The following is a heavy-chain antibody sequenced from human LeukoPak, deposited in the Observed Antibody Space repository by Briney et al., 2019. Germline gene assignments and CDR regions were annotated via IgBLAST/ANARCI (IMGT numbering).Heavy chain of an antibody. V-gene: IGHV1-46*01. CDR3: ARTRGYYFDY. J-gene: IGHJ4*02. CDR2: INPSGGST. CDR1: GYSFTNYY. Sequence: ASVKVSCKASGYSFTNYYMHWVRQAPGQGLEWMGMINPSGGSTTYAQTFQGRVTMTRDMSTSPVYMELSSLTSEDTAVYCCARTRGYYFDYWGQGTLVTVSS.